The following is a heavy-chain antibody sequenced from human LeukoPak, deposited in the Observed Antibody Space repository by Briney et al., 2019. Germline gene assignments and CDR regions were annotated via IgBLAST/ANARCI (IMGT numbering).Heavy chain of an antibody. V-gene: IGHV3-11*01. D-gene: IGHD6-19*01. CDR1: GFTFSDYY. CDR3: ARDPLLAVAYAFDI. Sequence: GGSLRLSCAASGFTFSDYYMSRIRQAPGKGLEWVSYISRSGSTIYYADSVKGRFTISRDNAKNSLYLQMNSLRAEDTAVYYCARDPLLAVAYAFDIWGQGTMVTASS. J-gene: IGHJ3*02. CDR2: ISRSGSTI.